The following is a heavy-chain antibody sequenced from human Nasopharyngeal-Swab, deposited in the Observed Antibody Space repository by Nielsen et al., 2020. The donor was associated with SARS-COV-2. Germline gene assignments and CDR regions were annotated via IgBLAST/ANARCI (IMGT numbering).Heavy chain of an antibody. CDR2: ISYDGSNQ. D-gene: IGHD4-17*01. CDR1: GFNFHTYA. CDR3: ARGKDGVYYYYGMDV. V-gene: IGHV3-30*04. J-gene: IGHJ6*02. Sequence: GGSLRLSCVASGFNFHTYALHWVRQAPGKGLEWVAIISYDGSNQFYADSVKGRFTISRDNSKNTLYLQMNSPRREDTAIYYCARGKDGVYYYYGMDVWGQGTTVTVSS.